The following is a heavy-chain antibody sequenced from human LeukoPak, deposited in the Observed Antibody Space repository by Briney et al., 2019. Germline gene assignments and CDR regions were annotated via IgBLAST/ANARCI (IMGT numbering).Heavy chain of an antibody. CDR3: ARSLSYCSSTSCYNYMDV. CDR2: IYYSGST. J-gene: IGHJ6*03. Sequence: NPSETLSLTCTVSGGSISSYYWSWIRQPPGKGLEWIGYIYYSGSTNYNPSLKSRVTISVDTSKNQFSLKLSSVTAADTAVYYCARSLSYCSSTSCYNYMDVWGKGTTVTISS. D-gene: IGHD2-2*02. V-gene: IGHV4-59*01. CDR1: GGSISSYY.